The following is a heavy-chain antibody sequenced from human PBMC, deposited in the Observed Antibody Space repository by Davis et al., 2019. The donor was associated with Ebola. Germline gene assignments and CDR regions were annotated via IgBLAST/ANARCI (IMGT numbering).Heavy chain of an antibody. J-gene: IGHJ5*02. Sequence: GESLKISCAASGFIFSDYYMTWIRQAPGKGLEWVSYISSSGSTIYYADSVKGRFTISRDNAKNSLYLQMNSLRDEDTAVYYCAREGPAAPFWFDPLGQGTLVTVSS. CDR2: ISSSGSTI. CDR3: AREGPAAPFWFDP. D-gene: IGHD2-2*01. V-gene: IGHV3-11*04. CDR1: GFIFSDYY.